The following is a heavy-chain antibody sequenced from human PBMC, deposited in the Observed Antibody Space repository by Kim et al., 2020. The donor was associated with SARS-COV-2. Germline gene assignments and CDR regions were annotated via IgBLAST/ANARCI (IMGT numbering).Heavy chain of an antibody. CDR3: TRDVLAGGADV. D-gene: IGHD3-3*02. V-gene: IGHV3-9*01. Sequence: GYADSVKGRVITARDKAKNSLYLQMNSLRPEDTALYYCTRDVLAGGADVWGQGTAVIVSS. J-gene: IGHJ6*02.